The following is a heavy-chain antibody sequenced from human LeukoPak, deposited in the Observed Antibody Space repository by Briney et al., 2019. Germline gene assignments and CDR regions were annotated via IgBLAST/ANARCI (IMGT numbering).Heavy chain of an antibody. CDR1: GFTFSSYG. V-gene: IGHV3-30*18. CDR2: ISYDGSNK. CDR3: AKDLGWLAYYFDY. D-gene: IGHD6-19*01. J-gene: IGHJ4*02. Sequence: PGGSLRLSCAASGFTFSSYGMHWVRQAPGKGLEWVAVISYDGSNKYYADSVKGRFTISRDNSKNTLYLQMNSLRAEDTAVYYCAKDLGWLAYYFDYWGQGTLVTVSS.